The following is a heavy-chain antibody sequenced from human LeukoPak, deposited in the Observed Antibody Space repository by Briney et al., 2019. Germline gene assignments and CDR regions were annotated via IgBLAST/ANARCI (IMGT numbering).Heavy chain of an antibody. CDR1: GYTFTGYY. V-gene: IGHV1-2*02. J-gene: IGHJ3*02. Sequence: ASVKVSCKASGYTFTGYYMHWVRQAPGQGLEWMGWINPNSGGTNYAQKFQGRVTMTRDTSISTAYMELSRLRSDDTAVYYCATSYDSSDYPRYDDAFDIWGQGTMVTVSS. CDR2: INPNSGGT. D-gene: IGHD3-22*01. CDR3: ATSYDSSDYPRYDDAFDI.